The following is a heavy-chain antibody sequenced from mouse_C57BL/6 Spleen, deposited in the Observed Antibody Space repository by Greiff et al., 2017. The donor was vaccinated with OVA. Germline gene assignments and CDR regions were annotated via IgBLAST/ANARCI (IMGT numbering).Heavy chain of an antibody. CDR2: IWSGGST. CDR1: GFSLTSYG. J-gene: IGHJ3*01. Sequence: VQLVESGPGLVQPSQSLSITCTVSGFSLTSYGVHWVRQSPGKGLELLGVIWSGGSTDYNAAFISRLSISKDNSKSQVFFKMNSLQADDTAIYYCARDYYGSSFWFAYWGQGTLVTVSA. V-gene: IGHV2-2*01. CDR3: ARDYYGSSFWFAY. D-gene: IGHD1-1*01.